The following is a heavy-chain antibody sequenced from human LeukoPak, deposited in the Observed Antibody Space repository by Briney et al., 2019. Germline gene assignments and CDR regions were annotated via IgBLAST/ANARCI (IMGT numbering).Heavy chain of an antibody. D-gene: IGHD5-12*01. CDR2: INHSGST. Sequence: SETLSLTCAVYGGSFSGYYWSWIRQPPGKGLEWIGEINHSGSTNYNLSLKSRVTISVDTSKNQFSLKLSSVTAADTAVYYCARGESRLRPPPLHWGQGTLVTVSS. CDR3: ARGESRLRPPPLH. CDR1: GGSFSGYY. J-gene: IGHJ1*01. V-gene: IGHV4-34*01.